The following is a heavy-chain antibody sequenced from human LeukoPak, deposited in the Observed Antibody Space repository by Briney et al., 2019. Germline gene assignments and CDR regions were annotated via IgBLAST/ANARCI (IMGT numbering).Heavy chain of an antibody. D-gene: IGHD2-2*01. CDR3: AKDRGMAYCSSTSCYGPNYFDH. J-gene: IGHJ4*02. Sequence: GGSLRLSCAASGFTFSSYAMSWVRQAPGKGLEWVSAISGSGGSTYYAGSVKGRFTISRDNSKNTLYLQMNSLRAEDTAVYYCAKDRGMAYCSSTSCYGPNYFDHWGQGTLVTVSS. CDR1: GFTFSSYA. CDR2: ISGSGGST. V-gene: IGHV3-23*01.